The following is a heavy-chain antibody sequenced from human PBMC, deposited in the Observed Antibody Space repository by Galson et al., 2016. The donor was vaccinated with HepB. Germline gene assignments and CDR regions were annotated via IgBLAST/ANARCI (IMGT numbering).Heavy chain of an antibody. D-gene: IGHD7-27*01. CDR2: TFYRSNWQN. Sequence: CAISGDSVSSNSAGWNWIRQSPSRGLEWLGRTFYRSNWQNDYAESVKSRITINPDTSKNEFSLHLSFVTPEDTGVYYCARSHLLGRGFGWWGPGSPVTVSS. CDR3: ARSHLLGRGFGW. J-gene: IGHJ4*02. V-gene: IGHV6-1*01. CDR1: GDSVSSNSAG.